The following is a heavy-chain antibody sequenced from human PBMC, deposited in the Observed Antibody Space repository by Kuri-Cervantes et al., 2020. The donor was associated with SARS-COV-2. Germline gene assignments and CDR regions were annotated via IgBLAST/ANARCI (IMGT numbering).Heavy chain of an antibody. CDR1: GFTFSSYA. J-gene: IGHJ6*03. Sequence: GGSLRLSCAASGFTFSSYAMHWVRQAPGKGLEWVAVISYDGSNKYYADSVKGRFTISRDNSKNTLYLQMNSLRAEDTAVYYCARDQLARNYYYYMDVWGKGTTVTVSS. CDR2: ISYDGSNK. V-gene: IGHV3-30-3*01. D-gene: IGHD1-1*01. CDR3: ARDQLARNYYYYMDV.